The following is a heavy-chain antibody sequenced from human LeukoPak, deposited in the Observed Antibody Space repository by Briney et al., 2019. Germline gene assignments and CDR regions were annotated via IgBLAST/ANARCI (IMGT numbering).Heavy chain of an antibody. CDR3: ARERYGSGTRVRYFDY. V-gene: IGHV3-7*01. J-gene: IGHJ4*02. D-gene: IGHD3-10*01. CDR2: IKQDGSEK. Sequence: PGGSLRLXCAASGFTFSSYWMRWVRRAPGKGLEWVANIKQDGSEKCYVDSVKGRFTISRDNAKNSLYLQMNSLRTEDTAVYYCARERYGSGTRVRYFDYWGQGTLVTVSS. CDR1: GFTFSSYW.